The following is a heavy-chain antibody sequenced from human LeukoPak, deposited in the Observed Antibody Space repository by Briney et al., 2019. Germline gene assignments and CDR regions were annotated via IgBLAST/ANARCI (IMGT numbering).Heavy chain of an antibody. CDR3: ARDQGAWGYGYNFDY. CDR2: IWYDGSNK. V-gene: IGHV3-30*04. Sequence: PGGSLRLSCAASGFTFSNYAIHWVRQAPGKGLEWVAVIWYDGSNKYYADSVKGRFTISRDNSKNTLYLQMISLRAEDTAVYYCARDQGAWGYGYNFDYWGQGTLVTVSS. D-gene: IGHD3-16*01. CDR1: GFTFSNYA. J-gene: IGHJ4*02.